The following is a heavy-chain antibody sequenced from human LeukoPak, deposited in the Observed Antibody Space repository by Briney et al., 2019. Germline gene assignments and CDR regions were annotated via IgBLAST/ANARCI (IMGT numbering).Heavy chain of an antibody. D-gene: IGHD3-22*01. J-gene: IGHJ4*02. CDR1: GFTVSSNY. V-gene: IGHV3-53*01. Sequence: GGSLRLSCAASGFTVSSNYMSWVRQAPGKGLEWVSVIYSGGSTYYADSVKGRFTISRDNSKNTLYLQMNSLRAEDTAVYYCARGGYGYYDSSGSLDYWGRGTLVTVSS. CDR2: IYSGGST. CDR3: ARGGYGYYDSSGSLDY.